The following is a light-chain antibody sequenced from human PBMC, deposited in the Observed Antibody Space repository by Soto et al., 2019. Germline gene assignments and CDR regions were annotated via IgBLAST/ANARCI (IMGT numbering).Light chain of an antibody. CDR3: QQWRTLPFT. J-gene: IGKJ2*01. CDR1: PDVSNY. Sequence: DIQMTQSPYSLSASVGDRVTITCQASPDVSNYLNWYQQRPGTAPKLLIYDASNLETGVPSRFSGSGCGTDCTFTISSLQPEDIATYYFQQWRTLPFTFGQGTQLELK. CDR2: DAS. V-gene: IGKV1-33*01.